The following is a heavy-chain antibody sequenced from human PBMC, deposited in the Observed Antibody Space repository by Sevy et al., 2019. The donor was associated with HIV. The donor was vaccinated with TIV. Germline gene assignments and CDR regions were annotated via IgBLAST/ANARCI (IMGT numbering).Heavy chain of an antibody. CDR2: ISFDGSNK. CDR3: TREGQGYSSSSGY. J-gene: IGHJ4*02. Sequence: GGSLRLSCAASGFSVSTHAMHWVRQAPGKGLEWVSLISFDGSNKDYADSVKGRFTISRDNSKNTLYLQMNSLRAEDTAMYYCTREGQGYSSSSGYWGQGTLVTVSS. D-gene: IGHD6-6*01. CDR1: GFSVSTHA. V-gene: IGHV3-30*04.